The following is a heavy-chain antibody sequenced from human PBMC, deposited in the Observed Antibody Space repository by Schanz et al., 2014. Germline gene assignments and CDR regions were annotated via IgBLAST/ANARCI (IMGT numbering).Heavy chain of an antibody. V-gene: IGHV1-2*06. CDR2: INPNSGDT. J-gene: IGHJ4*02. D-gene: IGHD2-8*02. CDR3: ARGLVRYFAY. CDR1: EYTFTAYY. Sequence: QVQLVQSGAEVKKPGASVKVSCKASEYTFTAYYMHWVRQAPGQGLEWMGRINPNSGDTNYAQNFQGRVTMTRDTSISTAYMELSRLRSDDTAVYYCARGLVRYFAYWGQGTLVTVSS.